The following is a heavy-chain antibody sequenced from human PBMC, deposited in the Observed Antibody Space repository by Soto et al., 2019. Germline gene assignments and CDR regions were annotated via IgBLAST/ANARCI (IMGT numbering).Heavy chain of an antibody. CDR2: IYHSGST. Sequence: SETLSLTCAVSSGSISSSNWWSWVRQPPGKGLEWIGEIYHSGSTNYNPSLKSRVTISVDKSKNQFPLKLSSVTAADTAVYYCASGDHGSGWSPHFDYWGQGTLVTVSS. V-gene: IGHV4-4*02. CDR1: SGSISSSNW. J-gene: IGHJ4*02. D-gene: IGHD6-19*01. CDR3: ASGDHGSGWSPHFDY.